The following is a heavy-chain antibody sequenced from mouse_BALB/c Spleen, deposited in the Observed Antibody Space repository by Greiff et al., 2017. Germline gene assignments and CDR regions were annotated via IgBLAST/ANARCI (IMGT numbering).Heavy chain of an antibody. CDR3: ASQEDLTPWFAY. CDR2: ISSGGSYT. V-gene: IGHV5-9-3*01. CDR1: GFTFSSYA. J-gene: IGHJ3*01. Sequence: EVQRVESGGGLVKPGGSLKLSCAASGFTFSSYAMSWVRQTPEKRLEWVATISSGGSYTYYPDSVKGRFTISRDNAKNTLYLQMSSLRSEDTAMYYCASQEDLTPWFAYWGQGTLVTVSA. D-gene: IGHD1-1*01.